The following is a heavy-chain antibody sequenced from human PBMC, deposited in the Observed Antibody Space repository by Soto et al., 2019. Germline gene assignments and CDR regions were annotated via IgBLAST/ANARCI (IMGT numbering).Heavy chain of an antibody. V-gene: IGHV3-30-3*01. CDR3: ARDPSDYGAYVSYFDY. CDR1: GFTFSSYA. Sequence: HVQLVESGGGVVQPGRSLRLSCAASGFTFSSYAMHWVRQAPGKGLEWVAVISYDGSNKYYADSVKGRFTISRDNSKNTLYLQMNSLRAEDTAVYYCARDPSDYGAYVSYFDYWGQGTLVTVSS. J-gene: IGHJ4*02. CDR2: ISYDGSNK. D-gene: IGHD4-17*01.